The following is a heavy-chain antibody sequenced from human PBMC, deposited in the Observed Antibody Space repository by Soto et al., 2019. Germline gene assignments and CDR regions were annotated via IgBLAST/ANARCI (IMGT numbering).Heavy chain of an antibody. J-gene: IGHJ6*01. CDR1: GVPFCSYA. CDR2: IIPIFGTA. D-gene: IGHD6-19*01. V-gene: IGHV1-69*13. CDR3: AREAKEWLVVYYYYYYGMGV. Sequence: SVKVSCKASGVPFCSYAISWLRQAPGQGLEWMGGIIPIFGTAEDAQGLQGRVTITADASTSTAYMELSSLRSEDTAVYYCAREAKEWLVVYYYYYYGMGVGGQGTTVTVSS.